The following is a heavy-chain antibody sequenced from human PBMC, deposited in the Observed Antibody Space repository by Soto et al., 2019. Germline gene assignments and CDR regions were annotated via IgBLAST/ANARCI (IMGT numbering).Heavy chain of an antibody. J-gene: IGHJ3*02. CDR2: MNPNSGNT. D-gene: IGHD3-22*01. Sequence: SVKVSCKASGYTFTSYDINWVRQATGQGLEWMGWMNPNSGNTGYAQKFQGRVTMTRNTSISTAYMELSSLRSEDTAVYYCARWGYYYDSSGYYLSYAFDIWGQGTMVTVSS. CDR1: GYTFTSYD. CDR3: ARWGYYYDSSGYYLSYAFDI. V-gene: IGHV1-8*01.